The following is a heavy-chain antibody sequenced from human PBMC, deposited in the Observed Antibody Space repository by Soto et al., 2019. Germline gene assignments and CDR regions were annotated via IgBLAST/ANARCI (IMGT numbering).Heavy chain of an antibody. CDR3: ARGRGSTGYLGREHYFDH. V-gene: IGHV3-66*01. J-gene: IGHJ4*02. CDR1: GFSVTSNY. Sequence: EVQVVESGGGLVQPGGSLRLSCAACGFSVTSNYMNWVRQAPGKGLEWVSIIDIGGNTYYADSVKDRFTISRDNSRNTLYLHMDSLRAEDTAVYYCARGRGSTGYLGREHYFDHWGQGTLVTVSP. CDR2: IDIGGNT. D-gene: IGHD2-2*01.